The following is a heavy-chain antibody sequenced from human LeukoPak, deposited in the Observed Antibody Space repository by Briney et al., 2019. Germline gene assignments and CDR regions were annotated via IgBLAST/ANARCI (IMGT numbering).Heavy chain of an antibody. D-gene: IGHD3-9*01. Sequence: SEALSLTCTVSGGSIGTYYWSWIRQPAGKGLEWIGRIYTSGSTNYNPSLKGRVTMSVDKSKNQFSLKLNSVTAADTGVYYCARDSADILTGYFENWGQGTLVTVSS. V-gene: IGHV4-4*07. CDR3: ARDSADILTGYFEN. J-gene: IGHJ4*02. CDR2: IYTSGST. CDR1: GGSIGTYY.